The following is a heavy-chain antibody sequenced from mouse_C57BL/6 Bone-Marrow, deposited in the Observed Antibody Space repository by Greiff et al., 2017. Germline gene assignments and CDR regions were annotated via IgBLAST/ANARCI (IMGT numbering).Heavy chain of an antibody. CDR1: GFNIKNTY. J-gene: IGHJ3*01. CDR3: ASPITAVVATPFAY. D-gene: IGHD1-1*01. Sequence: EVQLQESVAELVRPGASVKLSCTASGFNIKNTYMHWVKQRPEQGLEWIGRIDPANGNTKYAPKFQGKATITADTSSNTAYLQLSSLTSADTAIYYCASPITAVVATPFAYWGQGALVTVSA. CDR2: IDPANGNT. V-gene: IGHV14-3*01.